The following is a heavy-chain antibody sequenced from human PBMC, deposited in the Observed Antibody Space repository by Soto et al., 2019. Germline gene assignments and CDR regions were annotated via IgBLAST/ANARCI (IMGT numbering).Heavy chain of an antibody. Sequence: GASVKGSCKGSGYTFTSYVMHWVRQAPGQRLEWMGWINAGNGNTKYSQNFQGRVTITRDTSASTAYMELSSLRSEDTAVYYCARDRGARAFDIWGQGTMVTVS. CDR3: ARDRGARAFDI. J-gene: IGHJ3*02. CDR1: GYTFTSYV. CDR2: INAGNGNT. V-gene: IGHV1-3*01. D-gene: IGHD3-10*01.